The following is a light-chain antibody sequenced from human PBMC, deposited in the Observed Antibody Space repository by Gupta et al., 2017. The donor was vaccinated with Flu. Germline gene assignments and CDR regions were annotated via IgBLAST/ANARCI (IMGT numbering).Light chain of an antibody. Sequence: GSLCLSPGERATLSCGASQSIRSSYLAWYQQKPGQAPRLLIFGASSRATGIPDRFSGSGSGTDFTLTISRLDPEDFAVYYCQHYNRSPKTFGPGTKVDIK. CDR1: QSIRSSY. J-gene: IGKJ3*01. CDR2: GAS. CDR3: QHYNRSPKT. V-gene: IGKV3-20*01.